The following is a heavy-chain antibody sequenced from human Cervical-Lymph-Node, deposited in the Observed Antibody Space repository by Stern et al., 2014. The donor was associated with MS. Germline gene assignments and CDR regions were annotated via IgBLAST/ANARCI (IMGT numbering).Heavy chain of an antibody. J-gene: IGHJ4*02. D-gene: IGHD1-26*01. V-gene: IGHV1-46*03. CDR2: INPSDGST. Sequence: VQLVQSGAEVKKPGAPVKVSCKASGYTFTSDYMHWVRQAPGQGLEWMGIINPSDGSTSYAQNCQGRVTLTRDTSTSTVSMELTSLRSEDTAVYYCARDLVDCRIGGPGSSDYWGQGTLVTVSS. CDR1: GYTFTSDY. CDR3: ARDLVDCRIGGPGSSDY.